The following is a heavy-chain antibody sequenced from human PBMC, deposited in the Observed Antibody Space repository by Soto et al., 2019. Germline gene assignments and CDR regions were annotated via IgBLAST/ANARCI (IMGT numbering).Heavy chain of an antibody. J-gene: IGHJ4*02. Sequence: EVQLVESGGGLVQPGGSLRLSCAASGFTFSSYWMSWVRQAPGKGLEWVANIKQDGSEKYYVDSVKGRFTISRDNAKNSLYLQMNSLRAEDTAVYYCARDCSSTSCGRGLFDYWGQGTLVTVSS. CDR2: IKQDGSEK. V-gene: IGHV3-7*01. CDR1: GFTFSSYW. CDR3: ARDCSSTSCGRGLFDY. D-gene: IGHD2-2*01.